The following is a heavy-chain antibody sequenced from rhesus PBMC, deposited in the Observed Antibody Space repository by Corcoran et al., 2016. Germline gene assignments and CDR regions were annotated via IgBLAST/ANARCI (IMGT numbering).Heavy chain of an antibody. V-gene: IGHV3S42*01. D-gene: IGHD3-34*01. CDR3: AKKGVPTGVDY. J-gene: IGHJ4*01. CDR2: INSGGGST. CDR1: GFPFRSYW. Sequence: EVQLVESGGGLAKPGGSLRLSCAASGFPFRSYWLIWVRQASGTGLEGVSSINSGGGSTYYADSVKGRFTIYRDNSKNTLSLQMNSLRAEDTAVYYCAKKGVPTGVDYWGQGVLVTVSS.